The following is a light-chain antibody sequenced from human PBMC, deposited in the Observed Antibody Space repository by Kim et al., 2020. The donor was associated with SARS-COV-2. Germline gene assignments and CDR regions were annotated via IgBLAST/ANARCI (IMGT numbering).Light chain of an antibody. CDR2: GAS. CDR3: QQYGSSPYS. CDR1: QSVSSSY. Sequence: LSPGERATLSCRASQSVSSSYLAWYQQKPGQAPRLLIYGASSRATGIPDRFSGSGSGTDSTLTISRLEPEDFAVYYCQQYGSSPYSFGQGTKLEI. V-gene: IGKV3-20*01. J-gene: IGKJ2*03.